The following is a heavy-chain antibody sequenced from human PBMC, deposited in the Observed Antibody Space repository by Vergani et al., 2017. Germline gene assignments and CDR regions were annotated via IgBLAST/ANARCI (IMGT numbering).Heavy chain of an antibody. V-gene: IGHV4-39*07. CDR3: ARNPYCGGDCYSDAFDI. CDR1: NDSVSNTFYY. Sequence: QVQLQESGPGLVKPSETLSFTCTVSNDSVSNTFYYWGWIRQTPGKGLEWIGSIYYSGSTYYNPSLESRVTMSVDTSKSQFSLKLSSVTAADTAVYYCARNPYCGGDCYSDAFDIWGQGTMVTVSS. D-gene: IGHD2-21*02. J-gene: IGHJ3*02. CDR2: IYYSGST.